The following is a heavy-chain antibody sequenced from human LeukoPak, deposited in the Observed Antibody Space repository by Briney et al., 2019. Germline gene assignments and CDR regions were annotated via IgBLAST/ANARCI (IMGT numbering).Heavy chain of an antibody. CDR3: ARGSPLAVAAAGTNFDY. V-gene: IGHV3-30*02. CDR1: GFTFSSYG. D-gene: IGHD6-13*01. Sequence: GGSLRLSCAASGFTFSSYGMHWVRQAPGKGLEWVAFIRYDGSNKYYADSVKGRFTIFRDNSKNTLYLQMNSLRAEDTAVYYCARGSPLAVAAAGTNFDYWGQGTLVTVSS. J-gene: IGHJ4*02. CDR2: IRYDGSNK.